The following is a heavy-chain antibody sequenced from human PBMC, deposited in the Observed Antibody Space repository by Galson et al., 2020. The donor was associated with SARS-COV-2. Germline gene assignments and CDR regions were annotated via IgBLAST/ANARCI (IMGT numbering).Heavy chain of an antibody. D-gene: IGHD3-22*01. CDR2: ISHDGSGK. CDR1: GLTFSRYG. V-gene: IGHV3-30*01. J-gene: IGHJ4*02. Sequence: GESLKISCAASGLTFSRYGMHWVRQAPGKGLEWVALISHDGSGKYYADSVRGRFTISRDNSRNTLFLQMNSLRPEETAMYYCARDYYDANGYGPVGYWGRGTRVTVSS. CDR3: ARDYYDANGYGPVGY.